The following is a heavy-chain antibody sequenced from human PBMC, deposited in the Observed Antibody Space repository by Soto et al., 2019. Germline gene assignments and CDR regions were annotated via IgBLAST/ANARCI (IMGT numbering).Heavy chain of an antibody. V-gene: IGHV2-5*01. CDR1: GFSLSTRGVA. CDR3: AHRPRGYAYYFDY. CDR2: MYWYEDK. Sequence: QITLKESGPTLVKPTQTLTLTCTFSGFSLSTRGVAVGWFRQPPGKALEWLALMYWYEDKWYSPSLKSRLTITDDTSKNQVVLTVTNMDPVDTATYYCAHRPRGYAYYFDYWGQGTLVTVSS. D-gene: IGHD5-12*01. J-gene: IGHJ4*02.